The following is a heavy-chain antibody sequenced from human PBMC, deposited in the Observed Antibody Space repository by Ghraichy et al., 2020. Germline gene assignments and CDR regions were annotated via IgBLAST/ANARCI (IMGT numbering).Heavy chain of an antibody. J-gene: IGHJ6*02. V-gene: IGHV4-59*01. CDR2: IYSSGST. Sequence: GSLNISCTVSGGSISHYYWSWIRQPPGKGLEWIGYIYSSGSTDSNPSLKSRVTISLDTSKNQFSLKVNSVTAADTAVYYCARGALQNYYYGMDVWGQGTTVTVSS. CDR3: ARGALQNYYYGMDV. CDR1: GGSISHYY. D-gene: IGHD4-11*01.